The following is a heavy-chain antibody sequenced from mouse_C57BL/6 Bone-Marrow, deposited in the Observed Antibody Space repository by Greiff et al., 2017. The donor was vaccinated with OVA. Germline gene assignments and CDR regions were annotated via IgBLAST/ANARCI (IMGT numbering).Heavy chain of an antibody. Sequence: VQLQQSGAELVRPGTSVKMSCKASGYTFTNYWIGWAKQRPGHGLEWIGDIYPGGGYTNYNEKFKGKAKLTADKSSSTAYMQFSSLTSEDAAIDYCARNDSDVWLAYWGQGTLVTVSA. V-gene: IGHV1-63*01. J-gene: IGHJ3*01. CDR1: GYTFTNYW. CDR2: IYPGGGYT. CDR3: ARNDSDVWLAY.